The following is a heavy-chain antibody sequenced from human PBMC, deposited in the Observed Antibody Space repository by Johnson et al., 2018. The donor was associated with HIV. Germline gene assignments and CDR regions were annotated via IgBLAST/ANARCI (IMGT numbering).Heavy chain of an antibody. Sequence: EMQLVESGGGLVQPGGSLRLSCAASGFTFSNYWMHWVRQVGGKGLEWGSRFYSDGTSTTSAESVKGRFSISRDNAKNTLDLQMNSLIAEDTAVYYCAKERGDSYGRGQGTMVTVSS. D-gene: IGHD5-18*01. J-gene: IGHJ3*01. CDR3: AKERGDSYG. CDR1: GFTFSNYW. CDR2: FYSDGTST. V-gene: IGHV3-74*01.